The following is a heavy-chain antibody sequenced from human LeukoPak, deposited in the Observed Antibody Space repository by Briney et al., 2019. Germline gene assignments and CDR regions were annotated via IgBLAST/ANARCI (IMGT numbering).Heavy chain of an antibody. J-gene: IGHJ4*02. CDR3: ARSLPVTTVSSLDN. D-gene: IGHD4-17*01. CDR2: ISYDGSNK. Sequence: QPGRSLRLSCAASGFTFSSYAMHWVRQAPGKGLEWVAVISYDGSNKYYADSVKGRFTISRDNSKNTLYLQMNSLRAEDTAVYYCARSLPVTTVSSLDNWGQGTLVTVSS. V-gene: IGHV3-30-3*01. CDR1: GFTFSSYA.